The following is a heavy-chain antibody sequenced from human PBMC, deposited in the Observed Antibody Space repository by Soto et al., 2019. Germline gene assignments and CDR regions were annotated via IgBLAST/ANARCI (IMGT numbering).Heavy chain of an antibody. CDR2: IIQDGRAI. J-gene: IGHJ4*02. CDR1: GFSSSDYW. CDR3: ARGGELSLLPLDY. D-gene: IGHD2-15*01. Sequence: GGSLRLSCAASGFSSSDYWMSWARQAPGRGLEWVAHIIQDGRAIYYVDSVRGRFTISRDSAGNSVFLEMHRLRVEDTAVYYCARGGELSLLPLDYWGLGTLVTVSS. V-gene: IGHV3-7*03.